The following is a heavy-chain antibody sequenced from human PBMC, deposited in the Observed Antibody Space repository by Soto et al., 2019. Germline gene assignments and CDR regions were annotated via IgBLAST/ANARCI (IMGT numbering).Heavy chain of an antibody. CDR3: TRPSKAGAPSSSAAAGDY. CDR1: GFTFSGSA. D-gene: IGHD6-13*01. J-gene: IGHJ4*02. CDR2: IRSKANSYAT. V-gene: IGHV3-73*01. Sequence: GGSLRLSCAASGFTFSGSAMHWVRQASGKGLEWVGRIRSKANSYATAYAASVKGRFTISRDDSKNTAYLQMNSLKTEDTAVYYCTRPSKAGAPSSSAAAGDYWGQGTLVTVSS.